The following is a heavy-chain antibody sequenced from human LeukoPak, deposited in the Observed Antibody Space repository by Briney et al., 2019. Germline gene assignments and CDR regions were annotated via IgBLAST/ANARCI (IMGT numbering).Heavy chain of an antibody. V-gene: IGHV4-39*01. D-gene: IGHD3-16*01. Sequence: TSETLSLTCTVSGGSINSSSHHWGWIRQPPGEGLEWIGSIYYSGSTYYNPSLKSRVTISVDTSKNQFSLKLNSVTAADTAVYYCVRQRITTSDYWGQGTLVTVPS. CDR2: IYYSGST. CDR1: GGSINSSSHH. J-gene: IGHJ4*02. CDR3: VRQRITTSDY.